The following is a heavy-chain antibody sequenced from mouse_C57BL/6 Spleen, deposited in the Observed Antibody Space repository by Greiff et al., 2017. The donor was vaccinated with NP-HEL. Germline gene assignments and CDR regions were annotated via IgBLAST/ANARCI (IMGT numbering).Heavy chain of an antibody. CDR1: GYAFSSYC. CDR2: IYPGDGDT. V-gene: IGHV1-80*01. Sequence: QVQLQQSGAELVKPGASVKISCKASGYAFSSYCMNWVQQRPGKGLEWIGQIYPGDGDTNYNGKFKGKATLTADKSSSTAYMQLSSLTSEDSAVYFCAIQGNGDPAWFAYWGQGTLVTVSA. J-gene: IGHJ3*01. CDR3: AIQGNGDPAWFAY. D-gene: IGHD4-1*01.